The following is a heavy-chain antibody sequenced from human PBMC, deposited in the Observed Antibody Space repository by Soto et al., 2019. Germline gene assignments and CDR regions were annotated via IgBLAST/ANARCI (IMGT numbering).Heavy chain of an antibody. CDR2: IIPILTTP. Sequence: SVKVSCKASGGTFSIYGFSWVRQAPGQGPEWIGGIIPILTTPNYAQKFHGRVTIVADESTTTVYMELSSLKSEDTAVYYCATSVGIAPTSEDGMDVWGQGTSVTVSS. V-gene: IGHV1-69*13. CDR3: ATSVGIAPTSEDGMDV. J-gene: IGHJ6*02. CDR1: GGTFSIYG. D-gene: IGHD6-25*01.